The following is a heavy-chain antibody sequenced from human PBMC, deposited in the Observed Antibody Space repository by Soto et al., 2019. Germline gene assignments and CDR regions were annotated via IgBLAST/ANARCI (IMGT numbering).Heavy chain of an antibody. CDR1: GVSFSGSA. Sequence: LRLSCAVSGVSFSGSAMHWVRQASGNGLEWVGRIESKANNYASAYAASVKGRFTISRDDSKNTAYLQMNTLKTEDTAVYYCNRRGGTSVHGNYYYYGMDVGGQGTTVPASS. D-gene: IGHD6-19*01. CDR2: IESKANNYAS. J-gene: IGHJ6*02. V-gene: IGHV3-73*01. CDR3: NRRGGTSVHGNYYYYGMDV.